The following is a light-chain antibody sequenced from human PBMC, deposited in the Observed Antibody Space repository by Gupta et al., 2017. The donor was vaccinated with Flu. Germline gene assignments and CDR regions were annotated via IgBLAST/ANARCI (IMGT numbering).Light chain of an antibody. CDR2: GAS. V-gene: IGKV3-20*01. CDR3: QQYGSSPWT. Sequence: EIVLTQSPGTLSLSPGERATLSCRASQSVSSSYLAWYQQKPGQAPRRLIYGASSRATDIPDRFSGSGSGTDFTLAISRLEPEDFAVYYCQQYGSSPWTFGQGTKVENK. CDR1: QSVSSSY. J-gene: IGKJ1*01.